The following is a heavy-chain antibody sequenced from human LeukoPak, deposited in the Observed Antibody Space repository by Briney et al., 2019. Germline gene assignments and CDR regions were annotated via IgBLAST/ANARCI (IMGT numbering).Heavy chain of an antibody. D-gene: IGHD5-24*01. V-gene: IGHV4-34*01. J-gene: IGHJ2*01. Sequence: SETLSLTCAVYGGSFSGYYWSWIRQPPGKGLEWIGEINHSGSTNYNPSLKSRVTISADTSKNQFSLKLSSVTAADTAVYYCAQLRGYFDLWGRGTLVTVSS. CDR2: INHSGST. CDR1: GGSFSGYY. CDR3: AQLRGYFDL.